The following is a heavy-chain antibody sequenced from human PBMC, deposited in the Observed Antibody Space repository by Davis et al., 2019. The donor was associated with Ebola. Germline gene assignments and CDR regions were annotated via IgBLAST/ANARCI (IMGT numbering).Heavy chain of an antibody. Sequence: SETLSLTCTVSGGSISSGALYWSWIRQHPGKGLEWIGYIFYGGSTYYTPSLKSRVTISADTSKNEVSLKLTSVTAADTATYYCVGGYNFDFWGQGALVIVSS. V-gene: IGHV4-31*03. CDR3: VGGYNFDF. D-gene: IGHD5-18*01. CDR1: GGSISSGALY. CDR2: IFYGGST. J-gene: IGHJ4*02.